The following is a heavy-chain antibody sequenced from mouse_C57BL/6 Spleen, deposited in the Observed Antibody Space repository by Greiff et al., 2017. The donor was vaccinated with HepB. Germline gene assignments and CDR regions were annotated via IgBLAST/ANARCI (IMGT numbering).Heavy chain of an antibody. CDR2: ISGGGGNT. V-gene: IGHV5-9*01. D-gene: IGHD2-1*01. J-gene: IGHJ2*01. Sequence: EVKVVESGGGLVKPGGSLKLSCAASGFTFSSYTMSWVRQTPEKRLEWVATISGGGGNTYYPDSVKGRFTISRDNAKNTLYLQMSSLRSEDTALYYCASPLYGNYFDYWGQGTTLTVSS. CDR3: ASPLYGNYFDY. CDR1: GFTFSSYT.